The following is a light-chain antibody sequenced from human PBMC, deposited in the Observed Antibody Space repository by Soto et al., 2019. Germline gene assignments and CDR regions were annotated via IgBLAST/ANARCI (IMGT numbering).Light chain of an antibody. V-gene: IGLV2-11*01. Sequence: QSVLTQPRSVSGSPGQAVTISCTGTSSDVGGYNYVSWYQHLPGKAPKLMIYDVTERPSGVPDRFSGTKSGNTASLTLSGLQAEDEADYYCCSYAGTYTVIFGGGTKVTVL. CDR1: SSDVGGYNY. CDR3: CSYAGTYTVI. J-gene: IGLJ2*01. CDR2: DVT.